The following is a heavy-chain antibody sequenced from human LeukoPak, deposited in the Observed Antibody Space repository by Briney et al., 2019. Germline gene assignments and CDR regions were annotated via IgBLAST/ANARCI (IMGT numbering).Heavy chain of an antibody. CDR3: ARSITDYDSSGYPSYSLDY. CDR2: IYYSGST. V-gene: IGHV4-39*07. D-gene: IGHD3-22*01. Sequence: SETLSLTCTVSGGSISSSSYYWGWIRQPPGKGLEWIGSIYYSGSTYYNPSLKSRVTISVDTSKNQFSLKLSSVTAADTAVYYCARSITDYDSSGYPSYSLDYWGQGTLVTVSS. CDR1: GGSISSSSYY. J-gene: IGHJ4*02.